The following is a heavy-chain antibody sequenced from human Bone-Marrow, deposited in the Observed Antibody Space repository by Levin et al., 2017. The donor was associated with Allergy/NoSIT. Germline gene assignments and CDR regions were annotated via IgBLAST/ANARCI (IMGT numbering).Heavy chain of an antibody. CDR1: GGSISSSSYY. CDR3: ARHLGSSGRRNYFDY. Sequence: PSETLSLTCTVSGGSISSSSYYWGWIRQPPGKGLEWIGSIYYSGSTYYNPSLKSRVTISVDTSKNQFSLKLSSVTAADTAVYYCARHLGSSGRRNYFDYWGQGTLVTVSS. V-gene: IGHV4-39*01. D-gene: IGHD6-19*01. J-gene: IGHJ4*02. CDR2: IYYSGST.